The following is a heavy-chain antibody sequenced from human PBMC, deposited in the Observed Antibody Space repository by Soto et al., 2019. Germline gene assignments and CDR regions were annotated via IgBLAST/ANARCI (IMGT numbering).Heavy chain of an antibody. Sequence: WASVKVSCKASGGTFSSYAISWVRQAPGQGLEWMGGIIPIFGTANYAQKFQGRVTITADESTSTAYMELSSLRSEDTAVYYCARGVAAAGYYYYGMDVWGQGTTVTVSS. V-gene: IGHV1-69*13. CDR1: GGTFSSYA. J-gene: IGHJ6*02. D-gene: IGHD6-13*01. CDR3: ARGVAAAGYYYYGMDV. CDR2: IIPIFGTA.